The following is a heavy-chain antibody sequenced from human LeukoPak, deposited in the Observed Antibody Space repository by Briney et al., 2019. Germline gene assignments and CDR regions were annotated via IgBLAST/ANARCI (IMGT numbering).Heavy chain of an antibody. CDR3: ATEFVGLAAFDI. CDR1: GYTFTSYY. J-gene: IGHJ3*02. Sequence: ASVKVSCKASGYTFTSYYMHWVRQAPGKGLEWMGGFDPEDGETIYAQKFQGRVTMAEDTSTDTAYMELSSLRSEDTAVYYCATEFVGLAAFDIWGQGTMVTVSS. CDR2: FDPEDGET. V-gene: IGHV1-24*01. D-gene: IGHD3-16*02.